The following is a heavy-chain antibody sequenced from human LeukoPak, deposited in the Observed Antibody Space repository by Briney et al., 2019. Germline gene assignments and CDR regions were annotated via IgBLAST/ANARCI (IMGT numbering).Heavy chain of an antibody. CDR3: AREAPPREDDPYYYYGMDV. CDR1: GYTFTSYG. V-gene: IGHV1-18*04. D-gene: IGHD1-1*01. Sequence: ASVKVSCKASGYTFTSYGISWVRQAPGQGLEGMGWISAYNGNTNYAQKLQGRVTMTTDTSTSTAYMELRNLRSDDRAVYYCAREAPPREDDPYYYYGMDVWGKGTTVTVSS. J-gene: IGHJ6*04. CDR2: ISAYNGNT.